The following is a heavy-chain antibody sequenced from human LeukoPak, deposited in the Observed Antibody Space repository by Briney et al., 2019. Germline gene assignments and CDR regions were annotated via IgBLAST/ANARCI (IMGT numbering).Heavy chain of an antibody. J-gene: IGHJ4*02. D-gene: IGHD2-2*01. CDR2: IDPSDSYT. CDR3: ARLGYCSSTSCSEVY. V-gene: IGHV5-10-1*01. Sequence: GESLRISCNGSGYSFTSYWISWVRQMPGKGLEWRGRIDPSDSYTNYSPSFQGHVTISADKSISTAYLQWSSLKASDTAMYYCARLGYCSSTSCSEVYWGQGTLVTVSS. CDR1: GYSFTSYW.